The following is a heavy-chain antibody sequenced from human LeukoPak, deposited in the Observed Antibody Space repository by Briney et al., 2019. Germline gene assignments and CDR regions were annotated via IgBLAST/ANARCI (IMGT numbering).Heavy chain of an antibody. J-gene: IGHJ6*02. CDR1: GGSISTYY. D-gene: IGHD6-13*01. Sequence: SETLSLTCTVSGGSISTYYWTWTREPPRKGLEWIGYIYYSGNTDFNPSLKSRVTISVDTSNNKVSLKLTSVTAADTAVYYCARLLGITAGGRFIITGFDVWGQGTTVIVSS. V-gene: IGHV4-59*08. CDR3: ARLLGITAGGRFIITGFDV. CDR2: IYYSGNT.